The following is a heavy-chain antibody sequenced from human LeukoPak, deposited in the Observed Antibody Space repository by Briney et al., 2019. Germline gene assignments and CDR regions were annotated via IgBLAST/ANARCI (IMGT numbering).Heavy chain of an antibody. CDR3: ARDEYTSSDY. D-gene: IGHD6-13*01. V-gene: IGHV3-7*01. CDR1: GFTFSRYW. CDR2: IKQDGSEK. Sequence: GGSLRLSCAASGFTFSRYWVSWVRQAPGKGLEWVANIKQDGSEKYYVDSVKGRFTISRDNAKNSLYLQMNSLRAEDTAIYYCARDEYTSSDYWGQGTLVTVSS. J-gene: IGHJ4*02.